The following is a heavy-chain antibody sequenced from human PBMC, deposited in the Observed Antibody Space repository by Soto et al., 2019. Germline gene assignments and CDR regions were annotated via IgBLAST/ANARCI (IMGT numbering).Heavy chain of an antibody. D-gene: IGHD3-3*01. CDR3: AKGVAIFGVLIIDPQLDY. V-gene: IGHV3-23*01. J-gene: IGHJ4*02. CDR2: ISGSGGST. Sequence: GGSLRLSCAASGFTFSSYAMSWVRQAPGKGLEWVSAISGSGGSTYYADSVKGRFTISRDNSKNTLYLQMNSLRAEDTAVYYCAKGVAIFGVLIIDPQLDYRGQGTLVTVSP. CDR1: GFTFSSYA.